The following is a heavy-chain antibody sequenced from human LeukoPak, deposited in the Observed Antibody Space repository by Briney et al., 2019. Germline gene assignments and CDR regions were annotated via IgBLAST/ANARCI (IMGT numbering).Heavy chain of an antibody. CDR1: GGSISSYY. J-gene: IGHJ3*02. CDR3: ARTSNYVFWSVYHDVFDI. D-gene: IGHD3-3*01. CDR2: IYYSGST. V-gene: IGHV4-59*01. Sequence: SETLSLTCTVSGGSISSYYWSWIRQPPGKGLEWIGYIYYSGSTNYNPSLKSRVTISVDTSKNQFSLKLSSVTAADPAVYSCARTSNYVFWSVYHDVFDIGGKGKMVTVSS.